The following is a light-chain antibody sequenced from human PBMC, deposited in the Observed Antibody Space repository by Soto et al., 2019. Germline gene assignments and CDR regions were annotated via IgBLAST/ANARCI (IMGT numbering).Light chain of an antibody. CDR3: QQSYSTPQWT. J-gene: IGKJ1*01. CDR2: AAS. V-gene: IGKV1-39*01. Sequence: IQLTQSPSSLSASVGARVTITCRASQGISSYLAWYQQKPGQAPRLLIYAASSLQSGVPSRFSGSGSGTDFTLTISSLQPEDFATYYCQQSYSTPQWTFGQGTKVEIK. CDR1: QGISSY.